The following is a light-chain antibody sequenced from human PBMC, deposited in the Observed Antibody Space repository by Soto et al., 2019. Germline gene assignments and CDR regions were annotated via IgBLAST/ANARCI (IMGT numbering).Light chain of an antibody. V-gene: IGKV3-20*01. CDR3: QQYGSSPLT. J-gene: IGKJ1*01. Sequence: EIVLTQSPGTLSLSPGERATLSCRARQSVSSSYLAWDQQKPGQAPRLLIYGASSRATGIPDRFSGSGSGTDFTLTISRLEPEDFAVYYCQQYGSSPLTFGQGTKVEIK. CDR1: QSVSSSY. CDR2: GAS.